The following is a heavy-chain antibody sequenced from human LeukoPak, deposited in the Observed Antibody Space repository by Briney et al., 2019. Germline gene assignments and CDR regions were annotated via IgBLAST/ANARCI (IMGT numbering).Heavy chain of an antibody. CDR1: GYTFTSYD. CDR2: MNPDSGNT. CDR3: ARASIAARLGLVDY. D-gene: IGHD6-6*01. J-gene: IGHJ4*02. V-gene: IGHV1-8*01. Sequence: ASVKVSCKASGYTFTSYDINWVRQATGQELEWMGWMNPDSGNTVYAQKLQGRVTMTTDTSTSTAYMELRSLRSDDTAVYYCARASIAARLGLVDYWGQGTLVTVSS.